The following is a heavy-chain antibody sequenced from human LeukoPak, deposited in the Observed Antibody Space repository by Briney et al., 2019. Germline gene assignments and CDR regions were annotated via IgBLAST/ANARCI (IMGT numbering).Heavy chain of an antibody. J-gene: IGHJ6*03. V-gene: IGHV1-18*01. CDR2: ISAYNGNT. D-gene: IGHD2-2*01. CDR3: ARVVVVPAPRYYYYMDV. Sequence: ASVKVSCKASGYTFTSYGISWVRQAPGQGLEWMGWISAYNGNTNYAQKLQGRVTMTTDTSTSTAYMELGSLRSDDTAVYYCARVVVVPAPRYYYYMDVWGKGTTVTVSS. CDR1: GYTFTSYG.